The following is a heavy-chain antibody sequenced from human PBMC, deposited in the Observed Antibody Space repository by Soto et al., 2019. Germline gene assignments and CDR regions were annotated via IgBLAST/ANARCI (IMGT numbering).Heavy chain of an antibody. D-gene: IGHD2-2*01. V-gene: IGHV3-23*01. Sequence: VGSLILSCAASGVTFSNSALPWVRQAPGKGLEWVSTISGSGGDTYYADSIKGRFTISRDNSKNTLYLQMNSLRAVDTAVYYWAKRYCTTTSCVLEIDHWGQGTLFTVSS. CDR2: ISGSGGDT. CDR1: GVTFSNSA. CDR3: AKRYCTTTSCVLEIDH. J-gene: IGHJ4*02.